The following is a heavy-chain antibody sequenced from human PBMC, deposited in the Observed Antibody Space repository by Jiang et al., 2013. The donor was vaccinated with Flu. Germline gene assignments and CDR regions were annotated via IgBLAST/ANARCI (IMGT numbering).Heavy chain of an antibody. J-gene: IGHJ4*02. CDR3: TRDLVRDVILIPATYFDY. D-gene: IGHD3-16*01. CDR2: IRNKLYRGTT. CDR1: GFSFGDYA. Sequence: VQLLESGGGLVQPGRSLRLSCTASGFSFGDYAVSWLRQAPGKGLEWVGFIRNKLYRGTTDYAASVKGRFTISRDDSKSIAYLQMSSLKTEDTAVYYCTRDLVRDVILIPATYFDYWGQGA. V-gene: IGHV3-49*03.